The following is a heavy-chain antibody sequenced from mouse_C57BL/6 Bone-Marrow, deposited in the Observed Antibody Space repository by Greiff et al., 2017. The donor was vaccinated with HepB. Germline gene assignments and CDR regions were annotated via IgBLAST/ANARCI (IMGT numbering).Heavy chain of an antibody. V-gene: IGHV3-8*01. CDR2: ISYSGST. CDR1: GYSITSDY. CDR3: ARCLRLRRGGYFDY. Sequence: DVKLVESGPGLAKPSQTLSLTCSVTGYSITSDYWNWIRKFPGNKLEYMGYISYSGSTYYNRSLKSRISITRDTSKNQYYLQLNSVTTEDTATYYCARCLRLRRGGYFDYWGQGTTLTVSS. D-gene: IGHD2-4*01. J-gene: IGHJ2*01.